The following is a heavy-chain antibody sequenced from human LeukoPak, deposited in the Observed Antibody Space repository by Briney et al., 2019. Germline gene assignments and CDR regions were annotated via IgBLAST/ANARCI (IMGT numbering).Heavy chain of an antibody. Sequence: ASVKVSCKSSGYTFTGYYMHWVRQAPGQGLEWMGWINPNSGGTNYAQKFQGRVTMTRDTSISTAYMELSRLRSDDTAVCYCARVVSRSWYDYWGQGTLVTVSS. CDR1: GYTFTGYY. CDR3: ARVVSRSWYDY. V-gene: IGHV1-2*02. J-gene: IGHJ4*02. CDR2: INPNSGGT. D-gene: IGHD6-13*01.